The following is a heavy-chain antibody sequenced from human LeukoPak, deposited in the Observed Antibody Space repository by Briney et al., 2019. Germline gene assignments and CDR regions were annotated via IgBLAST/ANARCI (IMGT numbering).Heavy chain of an antibody. J-gene: IGHJ4*02. CDR1: GFTFSDYH. D-gene: IGHD4-17*01. Sequence: MAGGSLRLSCAASGFTFSDYHMTWIRQAPGKGLEWVSYISGSSIYTRYADSVKGRFTISRDDSKNTLYLQMNSLRAEDTAVYYCAKALYGDYGRFDYWGQGTLVTVSS. V-gene: IGHV3-11*05. CDR2: ISGSSIYT. CDR3: AKALYGDYGRFDY.